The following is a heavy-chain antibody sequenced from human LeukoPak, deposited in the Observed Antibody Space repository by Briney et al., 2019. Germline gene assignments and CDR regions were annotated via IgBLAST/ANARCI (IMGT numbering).Heavy chain of an antibody. CDR1: GFTFSSYS. CDR2: ISSSSSYI. Sequence: GGSLRLSCAASGFTFSSYSMNWVRQAPGKGLEWVSSISSSSSYIYYADSVKGRFTISRDNAKNSLYLQMNSLRAEDTAVYYCARFAYCGGDCYSSDYFDYWGQGTLVTVSS. J-gene: IGHJ4*02. V-gene: IGHV3-21*01. D-gene: IGHD2-21*02. CDR3: ARFAYCGGDCYSSDYFDY.